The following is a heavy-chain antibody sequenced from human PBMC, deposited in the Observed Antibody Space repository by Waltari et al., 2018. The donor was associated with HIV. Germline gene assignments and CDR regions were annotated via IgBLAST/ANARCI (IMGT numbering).Heavy chain of an antibody. Sequence: QVQLVESGGGVVQPGRSLRLSCAASGFTFSSYAMHWVRQAPGKGLEWVAVISYDGSNKYYADSVKGRFTISRDNSKNTLYLQMNSLRAEDTAVYYCAKDIAAAGMGLCQHWGQGTLVTVSS. CDR2: ISYDGSNK. V-gene: IGHV3-30*18. CDR1: GFTFSSYA. D-gene: IGHD6-13*01. CDR3: AKDIAAAGMGLCQH. J-gene: IGHJ1*01.